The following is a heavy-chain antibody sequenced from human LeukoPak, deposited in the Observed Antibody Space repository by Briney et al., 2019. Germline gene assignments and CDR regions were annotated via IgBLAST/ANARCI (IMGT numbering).Heavy chain of an antibody. J-gene: IGHJ3*02. CDR2: SGSGAIT. V-gene: IGHV3-23*01. CDR1: GFTFSSYA. CDR3: AKDLTYGDYAGGDGFDI. D-gene: IGHD4-17*01. Sequence: GGSLRLSCAASGFTFSSYAMNWVRQAPGKGLEWVSVSGSGAITYYADSVKGRFTISRDKSKNTLYLKMNSPRAEDTAVYYCAKDLTYGDYAGGDGFDIWGQGTMVTVSS.